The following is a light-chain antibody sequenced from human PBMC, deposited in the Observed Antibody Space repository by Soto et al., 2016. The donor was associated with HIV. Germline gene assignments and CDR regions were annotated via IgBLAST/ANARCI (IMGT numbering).Light chain of an antibody. CDR1: QSISNY. V-gene: IGKV1-39*01. CDR2: ATS. CDR3: QQSHSPPRT. Sequence: DIQMTQSPPSLSASVGDRVTITCRASQSISNYLNWYQQKPGKAPKVLISATSDLQSGVPSRFSGSRSGREFTLTISSLQPEDFATYYCQQSHSPPRTFGPRDQGGNQT. J-gene: IGKJ1*01.